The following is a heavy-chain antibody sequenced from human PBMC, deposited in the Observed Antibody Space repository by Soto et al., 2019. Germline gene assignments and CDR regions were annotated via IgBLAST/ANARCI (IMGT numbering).Heavy chain of an antibody. CDR1: GFTFGDYA. CDR3: TREEAYYYDSSGYYHKYYYYYYGMDA. V-gene: IGHV3-49*04. J-gene: IGHJ6*02. CDR2: IRSKAYGGTT. Sequence: GGSLRLSCTASGFTFGDYAMSWVRQAPGKGLEWVGFIRSKAYGGTTEYAASVEGRFTISRDDSKSIAYLQMNSLKTEDTAVYYCTREEAYYYDSSGYYHKYYYYYYGMDAWGQGTTVTVSS. D-gene: IGHD3-22*01.